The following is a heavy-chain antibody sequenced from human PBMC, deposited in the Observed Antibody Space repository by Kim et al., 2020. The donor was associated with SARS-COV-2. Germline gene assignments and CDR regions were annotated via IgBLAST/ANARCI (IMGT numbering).Heavy chain of an antibody. Sequence: SETLSLTCTVSGGSISSSSYYWGWIRQPPGKGLEWIGSIYYSGSTYYNPSLKSRVTISVDTSKNQFSLKLSSVTAADTAVYYCARLRGSPTVVTDFDYWGQGTLVTVSS. V-gene: IGHV4-39*01. D-gene: IGHD4-17*01. CDR2: IYYSGST. J-gene: IGHJ4*02. CDR3: ARLRGSPTVVTDFDY. CDR1: GGSISSSSYY.